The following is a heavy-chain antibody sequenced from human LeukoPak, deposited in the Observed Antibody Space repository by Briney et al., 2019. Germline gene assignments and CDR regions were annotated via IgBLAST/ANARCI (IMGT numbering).Heavy chain of an antibody. V-gene: IGHV1-18*01. CDR2: ISAYNGNT. J-gene: IGHJ6*03. D-gene: IGHD2-8*01. CDR1: GYTFTSYG. Sequence: ASVKVSCKASGYTFTSYGISWVRQAPGQGLEWTGWISAYNGNTNYAQKLQGRVTMTTDTSTSTAYMELRSLRYDDTAVYYCARVTNALYYYYYYMDVWGKGTTVTVSS. CDR3: ARVTNALYYYYYYMDV.